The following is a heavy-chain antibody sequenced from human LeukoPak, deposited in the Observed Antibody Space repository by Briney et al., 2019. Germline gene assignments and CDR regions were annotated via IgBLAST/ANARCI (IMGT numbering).Heavy chain of an antibody. V-gene: IGHV1-69*01. CDR3: ASYIPSEREYFDY. J-gene: IGHJ4*02. Sequence: GASVKVSCKASGGTFSSYAISWVRQAPGQGLEWRGGIIPIFGTANYAQKFQGRVTITADESTSTAYMELSSLRSEDTAVYYCASYIPSEREYFDYWGQGTLVTVSS. CDR1: GGTFSSYA. CDR2: IIPIFGTA. D-gene: IGHD2-2*02.